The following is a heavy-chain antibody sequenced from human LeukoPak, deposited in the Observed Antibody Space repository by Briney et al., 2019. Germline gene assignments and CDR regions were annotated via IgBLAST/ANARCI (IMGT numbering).Heavy chain of an antibody. CDR2: VYYTGST. J-gene: IGHJ4*02. D-gene: IGHD6-13*01. CDR3: ARGLAAAGTSYFDY. Sequence: SETLSLTCTVSGGSISSYYWSWIRQPPGKGLEWIGSVYYTGSTNYSPSLKGRVTISVDTSKNQFSLKLSSVTAADTAVYYCARGLAAAGTSYFDYWGQGTLVTVSS. V-gene: IGHV4-59*01. CDR1: GGSISSYY.